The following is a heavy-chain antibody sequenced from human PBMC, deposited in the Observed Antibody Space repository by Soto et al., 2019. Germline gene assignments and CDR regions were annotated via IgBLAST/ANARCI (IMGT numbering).Heavy chain of an antibody. CDR2: ISSSSSYI. CDR1: GFTFSSYT. J-gene: IGHJ4*02. CDR3: ARFGYTTEAH. Sequence: EVPLVESGGGLVKPGGSLRLSCAASGFTFSSYTMIWVRQAPGKGLEWVSSISSSSSYIYYADSVKGRFTISRDNAKNSLYLQMNSLRAEDTAVYYCARFGYTTEAHWGQGTLVTVSS. V-gene: IGHV3-21*01. D-gene: IGHD5-12*01.